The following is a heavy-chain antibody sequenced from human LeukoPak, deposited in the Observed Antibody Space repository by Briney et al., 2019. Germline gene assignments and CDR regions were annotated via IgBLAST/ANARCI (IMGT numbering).Heavy chain of an antibody. CDR3: AREEYSSSWFDY. CDR1: GGSFSGYF. D-gene: IGHD6-13*01. V-gene: IGHV4-34*01. CDR2: INHNGGT. J-gene: IGHJ4*02. Sequence: TPSETLSLTCAVYGGSFSGYFWSWIRQPPGKGLEWIGDINHNGGTNYNPSLKSRVTISVDTSKNQFSLKLSSVTAADTAVYYCAREEYSSSWFDYWGQGTLVTVSS.